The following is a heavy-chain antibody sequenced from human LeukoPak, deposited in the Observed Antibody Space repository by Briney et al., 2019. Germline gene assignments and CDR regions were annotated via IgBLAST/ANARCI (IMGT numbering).Heavy chain of an antibody. V-gene: IGHV4-4*02. CDR2: IYHSGST. Sequence: SETLSLTCAVSGGSISSRNWWSGGRQPPGKGLEWIGEIYHSGSTNYNPSLQSRVSISVDKSKNQFSLKLTSVTAADTDMYYCAMTLSEYSSSPAIWGQGTLVTVSS. J-gene: IGHJ4*02. D-gene: IGHD6-13*01. CDR1: GGSISSRNW. CDR3: AMTLSEYSSSPAI.